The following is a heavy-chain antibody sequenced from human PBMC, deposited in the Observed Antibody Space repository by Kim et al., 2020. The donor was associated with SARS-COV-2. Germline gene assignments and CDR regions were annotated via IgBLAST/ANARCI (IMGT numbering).Heavy chain of an antibody. Sequence: TYYADHGKGRFTISRDNSKNRRYLQMDSLRAEDTAVYYCAKDITIFGMDVWGQGTTVTVSS. CDR2: T. J-gene: IGHJ6*02. V-gene: IGHV3-23*01. D-gene: IGHD3-3*01. CDR3: AKDITIFGMDV.